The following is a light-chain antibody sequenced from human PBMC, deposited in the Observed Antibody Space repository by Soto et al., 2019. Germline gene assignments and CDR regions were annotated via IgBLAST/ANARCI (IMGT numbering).Light chain of an antibody. Sequence: QSVLTQPPSASGTPGQRVTISCSGSSANIGSTTVNCYQQLPGTAPKLLIYRNNQRPSGAPDRFSGSKSGTSASLAISGLQSEDGADYYCAAWDDSLNGWVFGGGTKLTVL. CDR2: RNN. J-gene: IGLJ3*02. CDR3: AAWDDSLNGWV. CDR1: SANIGSTT. V-gene: IGLV1-44*01.